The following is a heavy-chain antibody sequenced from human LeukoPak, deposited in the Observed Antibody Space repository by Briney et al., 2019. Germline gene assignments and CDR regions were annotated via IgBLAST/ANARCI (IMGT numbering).Heavy chain of an antibody. CDR3: ARWGSGYNLFDY. D-gene: IGHD3-3*01. V-gene: IGHV3-20*04. Sequence: QPGGSLRLXCAPSGFIFEDYGMHWVRQAPGKGLEWVSGINWNGGSTGYADSVKGRFTISRDNAKNSLYLQMNSLRAEDTALYYCARWGSGYNLFDYWGQGILVTVSS. CDR1: GFIFEDYG. CDR2: INWNGGST. J-gene: IGHJ4*02.